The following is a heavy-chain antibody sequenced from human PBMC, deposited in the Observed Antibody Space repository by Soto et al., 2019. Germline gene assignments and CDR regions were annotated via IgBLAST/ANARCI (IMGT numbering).Heavy chain of an antibody. V-gene: IGHV3-53*01. J-gene: IGHJ4*02. CDR1: GFTVSSNY. D-gene: IGHD2-15*01. CDR3: ARERIYCSGGSCPGGYFDY. CDR2: IYSGGST. Sequence: LRLSCAASGFTVSSNYMSWVRQAPGKGLEWVSVIYSGGSTYYADSVKGRFTISRDNSKNTLYLQMNSLRAEDTAVYYCARERIYCSGGSCPGGYFDYWGQGTLVTVSS.